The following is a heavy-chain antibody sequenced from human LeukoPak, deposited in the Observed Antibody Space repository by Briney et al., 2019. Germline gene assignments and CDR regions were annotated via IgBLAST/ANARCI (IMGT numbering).Heavy chain of an antibody. CDR1: GFTFSSYA. CDR3: AKDRLKKVYSSSWYEDYFDY. D-gene: IGHD6-13*01. J-gene: IGHJ4*02. CDR2: ICGGGSRT. Sequence: GGPLSFSCAASGFTFSSYAMSWLRQARGKVLEGVSAICGGGSRTYYADSVNGRFTSSRDNSNNPLYLQMHNLRAEDTAVYYCAKDRLKKVYSSSWYEDYFDYWRQETVVSVPS. V-gene: IGHV3-23*01.